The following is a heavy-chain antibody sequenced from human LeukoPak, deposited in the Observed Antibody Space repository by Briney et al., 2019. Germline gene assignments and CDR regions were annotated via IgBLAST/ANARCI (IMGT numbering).Heavy chain of an antibody. CDR1: GVTLSTYA. Sequence: GGSLRLSCTASGVTLSTYAMHWVRRPPGRGLEWVAVISFDGTIKYYGDSVEGRFSVSRDNSKNTLYLQMNSLRPDDTAMYYCATDDGDYEPIDYWGQGTLVTVSS. D-gene: IGHD4-17*01. J-gene: IGHJ4*02. CDR3: ATDDGDYEPIDY. V-gene: IGHV3-30*04. CDR2: ISFDGTIK.